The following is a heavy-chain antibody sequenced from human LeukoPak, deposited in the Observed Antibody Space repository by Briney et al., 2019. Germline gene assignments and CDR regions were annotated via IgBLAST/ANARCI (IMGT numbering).Heavy chain of an antibody. D-gene: IGHD3-10*01. CDR3: ARQALGSLDY. J-gene: IGHJ4*02. CDR1: GGSISSYY. CDR2: IYYSGST. Sequence: PSETLSLTCTVSGGSISSYYWSWIRQPPGKGLEGIGYIYYSGSTNYNPSLKSRVTISVDTSKNQFSLKLSSVTAADTAVYYCARQALGSLDYWGQGTLVTVSS. V-gene: IGHV4-59*08.